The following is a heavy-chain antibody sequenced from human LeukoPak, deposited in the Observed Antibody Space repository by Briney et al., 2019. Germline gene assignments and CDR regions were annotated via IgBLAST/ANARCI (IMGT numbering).Heavy chain of an antibody. Sequence: PGGSLRLSCAASGFNLNNYAMNWVRQAPGKGLEWVAAVTGPGDTAYYADSVKGRFIISIDSFKDTLYLQMNRLAAEATAPYYCAKGAAIDYWGQGTLVTVSS. CDR2: VTGPGDTA. J-gene: IGHJ4*02. CDR1: GFNLNNYA. CDR3: AKGAAIDY. V-gene: IGHV3-23*01.